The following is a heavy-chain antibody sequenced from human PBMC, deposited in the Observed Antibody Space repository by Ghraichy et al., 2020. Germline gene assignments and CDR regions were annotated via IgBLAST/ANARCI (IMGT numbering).Heavy chain of an antibody. CDR3: ARDRAYAFDI. CDR2: IGGTTSTI. J-gene: IGHJ3*02. Sequence: GESLNISCAASGFTFSPYSMNWVRQAPGKGLEWVSYIGGTTSTIYYADSVKGRFTISRDNARNSLYLQMNSLRDEDTAVYYCARDRAYAFDIWGQGTMVTVSS. V-gene: IGHV3-48*02. CDR1: GFTFSPYS.